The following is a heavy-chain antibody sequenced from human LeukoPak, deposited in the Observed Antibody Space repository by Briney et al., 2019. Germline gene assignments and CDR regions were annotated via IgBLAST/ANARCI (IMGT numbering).Heavy chain of an antibody. CDR3: AKAGYCSGGSCYATPYYYYMDV. CDR1: GFTVSSNY. Sequence: GGSLRLSCAASGFTVSSNYMRWVRQAPGKGLEWVSAISGSGGSTYYADSVKGRFTISRDNSKNTLYLQMNSLRAEDTAVYYCAKAGYCSGGSCYATPYYYYMDVWGKGTTVTVSS. D-gene: IGHD2-15*01. V-gene: IGHV3-23*01. CDR2: ISGSGGST. J-gene: IGHJ6*03.